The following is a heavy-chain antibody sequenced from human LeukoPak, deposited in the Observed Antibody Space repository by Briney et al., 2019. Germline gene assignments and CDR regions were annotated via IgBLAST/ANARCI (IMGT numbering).Heavy chain of an antibody. V-gene: IGHV4-59*05. J-gene: IGHJ4*02. CDR1: GGSISSYY. Sequence: SETLSLTCTVSGGSISSYYWSWVRQPPGKGLEWIGSIYYSGSTYYNPSLKSRVTISADTSKNQFSLKLSSVTAADTAVYYCAKDREGAFDYWGQGTLVTVSS. CDR2: IYYSGST. D-gene: IGHD1-26*01. CDR3: AKDREGAFDY.